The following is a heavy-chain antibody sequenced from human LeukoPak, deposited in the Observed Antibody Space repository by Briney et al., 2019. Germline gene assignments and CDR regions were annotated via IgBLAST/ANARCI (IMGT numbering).Heavy chain of an antibody. CDR1: GFTFDDYA. D-gene: IGHD6-19*01. J-gene: IGHJ4*02. CDR3: AKDSAGTFDY. Sequence: GGSLRLSCAASGFTFDDYAMHWVRQAPGKGLEWASGISWNSGSIGYADSVKGRFTISRDNAKNSLYLQMNSLRAEDTALYYCAKDSAGTFDYWGQGTLVTVSS. V-gene: IGHV3-9*01. CDR2: ISWNSGSI.